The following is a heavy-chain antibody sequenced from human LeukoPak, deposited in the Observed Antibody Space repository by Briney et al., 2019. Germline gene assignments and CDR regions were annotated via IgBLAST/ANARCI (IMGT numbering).Heavy chain of an antibody. CDR2: VYTSGST. J-gene: IGHJ3*02. V-gene: IGHV4-61*02. Sequence: SETLSLTCTVSGGSISSGDYYWSWIRQPPGKGLEWIGRVYTSGSTHYNPSLKTRLTMSVDTSKNQFSLKLSSVTAADTAVYYCARLITGTTTAFDIWGQGTMVTVSS. CDR3: ARLITGTTTAFDI. CDR1: GGSISSGDYY. D-gene: IGHD1-7*01.